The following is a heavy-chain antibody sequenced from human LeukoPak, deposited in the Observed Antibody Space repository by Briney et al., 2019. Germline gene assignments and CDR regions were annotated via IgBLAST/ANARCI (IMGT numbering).Heavy chain of an antibody. CDR2: IKPDGSEK. CDR1: GFTFDNYW. Sequence: GGSLRPSCVASGFTFDNYWMTWVRQAPGKGLEWVANIKPDGSEKHYVDSVEGRFTISRDNAKNSLFLQMNSLRVEDTAVYYCARERIVGATDFDYWGQGTLVTVSS. V-gene: IGHV3-7*01. J-gene: IGHJ4*02. CDR3: ARERIVGATDFDY. D-gene: IGHD1-26*01.